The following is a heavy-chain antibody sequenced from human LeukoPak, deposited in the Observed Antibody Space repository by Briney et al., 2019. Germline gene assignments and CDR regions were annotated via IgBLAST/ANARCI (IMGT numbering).Heavy chain of an antibody. CDR2: ISGSGGST. D-gene: IGHD5-12*01. Sequence: PGGSLRLSCAASGFTFSSYAMSWVRQAPGQGLEWVSAISGSGGSTYYADSVKGQFTISRDNSKNTLYMQMNSLRAEDTAVYYCAKATKTWESGNYFDYWGQGTLVTVSS. V-gene: IGHV3-23*01. CDR3: AKATKTWESGNYFDY. J-gene: IGHJ4*02. CDR1: GFTFSSYA.